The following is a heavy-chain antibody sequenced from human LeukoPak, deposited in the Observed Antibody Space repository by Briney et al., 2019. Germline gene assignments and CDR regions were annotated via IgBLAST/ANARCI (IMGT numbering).Heavy chain of an antibody. D-gene: IGHD5-12*01. J-gene: IGHJ4*02. CDR3: ARGGGHTAFDY. CDR1: GYSFTTYA. V-gene: IGHV7-4-1*02. Sequence: ASVKVSCKASGYSFTTYAVNWVRQAPGQGLEWMGWISTDTGNPTYVQGFTGRFVFSLDTSVSTAYLQISGLKAEDTAVYYCARGGGHTAFDYWGQGTLVTVSS. CDR2: ISTDTGNP.